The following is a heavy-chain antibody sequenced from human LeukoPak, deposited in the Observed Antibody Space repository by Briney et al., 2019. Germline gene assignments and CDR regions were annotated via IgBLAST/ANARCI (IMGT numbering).Heavy chain of an antibody. J-gene: IGHJ4*02. CDR2: LSWHSGSI. CDR1: GFKFA. V-gene: IGHV3-9*01. CDR3: AKETKVGENLYYFDY. Sequence: PGRSLRLSCVASGFKFAMHWVRQAPWEGLEWLSGLSWHSGSIGYADSVKGRFIISRDNAKNSLYLEMNSLRPEDSALYYCAKETKVGENLYYFDYWGRGTLVTVSS. D-gene: IGHD1-26*01.